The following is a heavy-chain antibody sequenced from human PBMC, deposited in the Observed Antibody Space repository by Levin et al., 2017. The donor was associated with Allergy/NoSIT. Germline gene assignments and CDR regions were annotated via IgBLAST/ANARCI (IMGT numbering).Heavy chain of an antibody. CDR1: GYSFTSYW. CDR3: ARHLHHRRITMVRGVILNGAFDI. J-gene: IGHJ3*02. V-gene: IGHV5-51*01. Sequence: GGSLRPSCKGSGYSFTSYWIGWVRQMPGKGLEWMGIVYPGDSDTRYSPSFQGQVTISADKSISTAYLQWSSLKASDTAMYYCARHLHHRRITMVRGVILNGAFDIWGQGTMVTVSS. CDR2: VYPGDSDT. D-gene: IGHD3-10*01.